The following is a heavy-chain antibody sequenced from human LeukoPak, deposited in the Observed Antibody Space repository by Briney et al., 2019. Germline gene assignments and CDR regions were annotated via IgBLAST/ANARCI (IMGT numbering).Heavy chain of an antibody. J-gene: IGHJ4*02. CDR1: GFTFSGYA. V-gene: IGHV3-23*01. D-gene: IGHD5-18*01. CDR3: ARETIYSYIDY. CDR2: ISGSGGST. Sequence: GGSLRLSCAASGFTFSGYAMNWVRQAPGKGLEWVSTISGSGGSTYCADAVKSRFTISRDNSKNTLYLQMNSLRAEDTAVYYCARETIYSYIDYWGQGTLVTVSS.